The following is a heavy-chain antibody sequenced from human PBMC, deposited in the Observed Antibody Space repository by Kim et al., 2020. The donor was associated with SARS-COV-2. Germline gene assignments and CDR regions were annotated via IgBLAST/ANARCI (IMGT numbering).Heavy chain of an antibody. J-gene: IGHJ4*02. D-gene: IGHD6-19*01. CDR1: GLTFGDYT. CDR2: IRSKAYGGTT. CDR3: TTPTGWLVPYSVGY. Sequence: GGSLRLSCTASGLTFGDYTMSWVRQAPGQGLEWVGLIRSKAYGGTTEYAASVRGRFTISRDGSKSIAYLQMNSLKTEDTAVYYCTTPTGWLVPYSVGYWGQGTLVTVSS. V-gene: IGHV3-49*04.